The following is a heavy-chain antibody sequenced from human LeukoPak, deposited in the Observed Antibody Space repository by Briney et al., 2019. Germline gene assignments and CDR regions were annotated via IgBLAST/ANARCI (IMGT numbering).Heavy chain of an antibody. Sequence: SETLSLTCAVYGGSFSGYYWSWIRQPPGKGLEWIGEINHSGSTNYNPSLKSRVTISVDTSKNQFSLKLSSVTAADTAVYYCARGPSRAGYYGTDPWGQGTLVTVCS. D-gene: IGHD3-22*01. CDR3: ARGPSRAGYYGTDP. CDR1: GGSFSGYY. J-gene: IGHJ5*02. V-gene: IGHV4-34*01. CDR2: INHSGST.